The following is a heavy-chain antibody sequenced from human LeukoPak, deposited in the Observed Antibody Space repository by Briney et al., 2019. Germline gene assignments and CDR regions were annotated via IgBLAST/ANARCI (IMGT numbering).Heavy chain of an antibody. CDR3: AREGLAVAAYFDY. V-gene: IGHV3-33*01. D-gene: IGHD6-19*01. Sequence: AGGSLRLSCAVSGFTFSSYGMHWVRQAPGKGLEWVAVIWYDGSNKYYADSVKGRFTISRDNSKNTLYLQMNSLRVEDTAVYYCAREGLAVAAYFDYWGQGTLVTVSS. CDR2: IWYDGSNK. J-gene: IGHJ4*02. CDR1: GFTFSSYG.